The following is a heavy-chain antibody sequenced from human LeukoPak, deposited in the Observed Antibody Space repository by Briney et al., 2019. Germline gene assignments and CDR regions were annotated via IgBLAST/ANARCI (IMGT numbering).Heavy chain of an antibody. V-gene: IGHV4-34*01. CDR2: INHSGST. CDR3: ARGKTYSSSWYFTYNYYYYYMDV. D-gene: IGHD6-13*01. CDR1: GGSFSGYY. Sequence: SETLSLTCAVYGGSFSGYYWSWIRQPPGKGLERIGEINHSGSTNYNPSLKSRVTISVDTSKNQFSLKLSSVTAADTAVYYCARGKTYSSSWYFTYNYYYYYMDVWGKGTTVTVSS. J-gene: IGHJ6*03.